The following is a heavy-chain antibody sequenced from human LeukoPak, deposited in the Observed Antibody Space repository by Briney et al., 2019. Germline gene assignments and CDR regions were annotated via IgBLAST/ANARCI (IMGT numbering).Heavy chain of an antibody. D-gene: IGHD3-10*01. CDR3: AKGSTFAGSYMSVDY. V-gene: IGHV3-30*18. CDR1: GFSFRSYG. J-gene: IGHJ4*02. CDR2: ISYDGSNE. Sequence: GGSLRLSCAASGFSFRSYGMHWVRQAPGKGLEWVAVISYDGSNEYYADSVKGRFTISRDNSKNTLYLQMNSLRAEDTAVYYCAKGSTFAGSYMSVDYWGQGTLVTVSS.